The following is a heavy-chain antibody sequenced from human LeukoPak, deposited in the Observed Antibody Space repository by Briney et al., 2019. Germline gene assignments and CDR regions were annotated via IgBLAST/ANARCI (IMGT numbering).Heavy chain of an antibody. CDR1: GYTFTSYG. CDR3: AREGAYCSSTSCYSSYFDY. V-gene: IGHV1-18*01. CDR2: ISAYNGNT. Sequence: ASVTVSCKASGYTFTSYGISWVRQAPGQGLEWMGWISAYNGNTNYAQKLQGRVTMTTDTPTSTAYMELRSLRSDDTAVYYCAREGAYCSSTSCYSSYFDYWGQGTLVTVSS. J-gene: IGHJ4*02. D-gene: IGHD2-2*02.